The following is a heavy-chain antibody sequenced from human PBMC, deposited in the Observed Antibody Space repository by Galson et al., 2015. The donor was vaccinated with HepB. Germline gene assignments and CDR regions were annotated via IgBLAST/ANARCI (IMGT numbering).Heavy chain of an antibody. Sequence: SVKVSCKASGYTFTGYYMHWVRQAPGQGLEWMGRINPNSGGTNYAQKFQGRVTMTRDTSISTAYMELSRLRSDDTVVYYCARGALLRLPPQYGMDVWGQGTTVTVSS. CDR2: INPNSGGT. J-gene: IGHJ6*02. CDR3: ARGALLRLPPQYGMDV. CDR1: GYTFTGYY. D-gene: IGHD5-12*01. V-gene: IGHV1-2*05.